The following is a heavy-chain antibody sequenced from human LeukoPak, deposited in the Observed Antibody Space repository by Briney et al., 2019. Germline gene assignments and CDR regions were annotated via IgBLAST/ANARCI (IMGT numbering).Heavy chain of an antibody. D-gene: IGHD3-22*01. CDR2: IIPIFGTA. J-gene: IGHJ4*02. Sequence: ASVKVSCKASGGTFSSYAISWVRQAPGQGLEWMGGIIPIFGTANYAQKFQGRVTITADESTSTAYMELSSLRSEDTAVYYCARDGVYYDSSGYYRFFDYWGQGTLVTVSS. CDR3: ARDGVYYDSSGYYRFFDY. CDR1: GGTFSSYA. V-gene: IGHV1-69*13.